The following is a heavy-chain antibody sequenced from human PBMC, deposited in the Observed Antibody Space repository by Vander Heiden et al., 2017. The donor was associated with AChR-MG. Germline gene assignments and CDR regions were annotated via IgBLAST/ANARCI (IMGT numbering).Heavy chain of an antibody. J-gene: IGHJ4*02. CDR3: ARVKYRPAAGTGYFDY. D-gene: IGHD6-13*01. CDR1: GGTFSSYA. V-gene: IGHV1-69*01. CDR2: IIPIFGTA. Sequence: QVQLVQSGAEVKKPGSSVKVSCKASGGTFSSYAISWVRQAPGQGLEWMGGIIPIFGTANDAQKFQGRVTITADESTSTAYMELSSLRSEDTAVYYCARVKYRPAAGTGYFDYWGQGTLVTVSS.